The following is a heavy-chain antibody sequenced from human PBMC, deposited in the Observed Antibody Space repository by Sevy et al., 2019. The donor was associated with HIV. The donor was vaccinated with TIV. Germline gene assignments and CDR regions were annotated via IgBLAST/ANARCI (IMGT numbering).Heavy chain of an antibody. V-gene: IGHV1-24*01. J-gene: IGHJ4*02. CDR2: FDPEDGET. Sequence: ASVKVSCKVSGYTLTELSMHWVRQAPGKGLEWMGGFDPEDGETVYAQKFQGRVTMTEDTSTDTAYMELSSLSSEDTAVYYCATGRTGTTSLYFDYWGQGTLVTVSS. CDR1: GYTLTELS. D-gene: IGHD1-1*01. CDR3: ATGRTGTTSLYFDY.